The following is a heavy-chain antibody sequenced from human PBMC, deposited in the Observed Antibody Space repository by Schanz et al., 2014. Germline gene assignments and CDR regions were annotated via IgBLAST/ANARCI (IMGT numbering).Heavy chain of an antibody. J-gene: IGHJ4*02. CDR3: ARGYDCWSGLRGGDY. V-gene: IGHV4-34*01. D-gene: IGHD3-3*01. CDR1: GGSLSGYY. Sequence: QVQLQQWGAGLLKPSETLSLSCAVYGGSLSGYYWGWVRQPPRKGLGWIGEINQSGRATYNPSLRSRVTISVATSNNPSSLKGTSVAAADTALYFCARGYDCWSGLRGGDYWGQGTLVTVSS. CDR2: INQSGRA.